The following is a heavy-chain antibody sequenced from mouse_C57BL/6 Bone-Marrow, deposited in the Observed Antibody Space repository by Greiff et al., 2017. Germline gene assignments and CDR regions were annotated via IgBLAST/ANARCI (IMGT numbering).Heavy chain of an antibody. Sequence: QVQLQQPGAELVRPGSSVKLSCTASGYTFTSYWMDWVKQRPGQGLEWIGNIYPSDSETHYNQKFKDKATLTVDKSSSTAYLQLSSLTSEDSAVYYCERGRATTVVYSDYWGQGTTLTVSA. CDR1: GYTFTSYW. D-gene: IGHD1-1*01. V-gene: IGHV1-61*01. CDR2: IYPSDSET. J-gene: IGHJ2*01. CDR3: ERGRATTVVYSDY.